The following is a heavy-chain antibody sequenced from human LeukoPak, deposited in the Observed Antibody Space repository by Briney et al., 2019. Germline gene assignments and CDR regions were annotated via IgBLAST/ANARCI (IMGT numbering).Heavy chain of an antibody. J-gene: IGHJ4*02. V-gene: IGHV1-46*04. D-gene: IGHD6-13*01. CDR2: IIPSGDTT. Sequence: ASVTVSFTASGNSFTNDYMHWVRQAPGQGVEWMGRIIPSGDTTHYAQKLQGRVSITRDTSTSTVYMVLSSLTSEDTAVYYCARDGSKWNFDYWGQGTLVTVSS. CDR3: ARDGSKWNFDY. CDR1: GNSFTNDY.